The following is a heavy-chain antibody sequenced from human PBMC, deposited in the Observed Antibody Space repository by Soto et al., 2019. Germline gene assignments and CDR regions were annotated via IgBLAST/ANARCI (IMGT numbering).Heavy chain of an antibody. Sequence: PSETLSLTCTVSGGSLSSYYWSWIRQPAGKGLEWIGRIYPSGSTNYNPSLKSRVTMSVDTSKNQFSLKASDTAMYYCARSAGSSGYYYYFDYWGQGTLVTVSS. CDR1: GGSLSSYY. CDR2: IYPSGST. J-gene: IGHJ4*02. V-gene: IGHV4-4*07. CDR3: ARSAGSSGYYYYFDY. D-gene: IGHD3-22*01.